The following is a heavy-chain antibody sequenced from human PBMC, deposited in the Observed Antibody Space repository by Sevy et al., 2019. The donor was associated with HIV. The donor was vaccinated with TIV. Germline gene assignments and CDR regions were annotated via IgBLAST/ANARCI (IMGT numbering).Heavy chain of an antibody. CDR3: AKDRGSSGQYYYYYMDV. Sequence: GGSLRLSCAASGFTFSSYGMHWVRQAPGKGLEWVAVISYDGSNKYYADSVKGRFTISRDNSKNTLYLQMNSLRAEDTAVYYCAKDRGSSGQYYYYYMDVWGKGTTVTVFS. CDR2: ISYDGSNK. CDR1: GFTFSSYG. J-gene: IGHJ6*03. D-gene: IGHD6-19*01. V-gene: IGHV3-30*18.